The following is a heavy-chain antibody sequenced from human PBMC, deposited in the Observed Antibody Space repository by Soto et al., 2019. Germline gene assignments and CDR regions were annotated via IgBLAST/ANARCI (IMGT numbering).Heavy chain of an antibody. Sequence: PSETLSLTCAVYGGSFSGYYWSWIRQPPGKGLKWNGEINHSGSTNYNPSLKSRVTISVDTSKNRYSLKLSSVTAADTAVYYCARRGPYYYYMDVWGKGTTVTVSS. CDR1: GGSFSGYY. V-gene: IGHV4-34*01. J-gene: IGHJ6*03. CDR3: ARRGPYYYYMDV. D-gene: IGHD3-10*01. CDR2: INHSGST.